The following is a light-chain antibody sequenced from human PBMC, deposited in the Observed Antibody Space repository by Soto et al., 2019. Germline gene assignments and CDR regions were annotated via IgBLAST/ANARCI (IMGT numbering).Light chain of an antibody. Sequence: EIVLTQSPAILSLSPGKRATLSCRASQSVSSYLAWYQQKPGQAPRLLIYDASNRATGIPARFSGSGSGTDFTLTISSLEPEDFAVYYCQQRYNWPRVTFGQGTRLEIK. CDR2: DAS. J-gene: IGKJ5*01. CDR1: QSVSSY. CDR3: QQRYNWPRVT. V-gene: IGKV3-11*01.